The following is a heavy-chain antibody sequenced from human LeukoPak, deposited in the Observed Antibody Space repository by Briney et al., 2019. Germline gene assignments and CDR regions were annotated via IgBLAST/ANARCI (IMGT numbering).Heavy chain of an antibody. CDR2: ISSNGGST. D-gene: IGHD2-8*02. CDR1: GFTFSSYA. Sequence: PGGSLRLSCSASGFTFSSYAMHWVRQAPGKGLEYVSAISSNGGSTYYADSVKGRFTISRDNSKNTLYLQMGSLRTEDMAIYYCARGPDVVLVSHWSFFDYWGQGTLVTVSS. J-gene: IGHJ4*02. V-gene: IGHV3-64*02. CDR3: ARGPDVVLVSHWSFFDY.